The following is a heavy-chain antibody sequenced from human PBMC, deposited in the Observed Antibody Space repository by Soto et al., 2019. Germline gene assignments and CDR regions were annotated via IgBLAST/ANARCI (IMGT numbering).Heavy chain of an antibody. D-gene: IGHD3-22*01. J-gene: IGHJ6*02. CDR2: IIPIFGTA. Sequence: ASVKVSCKASGGSFSSDVISWVRQAPGQGPEWMGGIIPIFGTANYAQKFQGRVTITADESTSTVYMELNGLRSDDTAVYYCARDFPSTYYYDSSGDYYGMDVWGQGTTVTVSS. CDR1: GGSFSSDV. CDR3: ARDFPSTYYYDSSGDYYGMDV. V-gene: IGHV1-69*13.